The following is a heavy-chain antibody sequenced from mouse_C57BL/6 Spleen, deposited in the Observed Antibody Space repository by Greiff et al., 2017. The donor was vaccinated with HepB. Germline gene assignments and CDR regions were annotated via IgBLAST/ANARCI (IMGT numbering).Heavy chain of an antibody. CDR3: ARTRGYYDY. D-gene: IGHD2-3*01. J-gene: IGHJ2*01. V-gene: IGHV8-12*01. CDR1: GFSLSTSGMG. CDR2: IYWDDDK. Sequence: QVQLKVCGPGILQSSQTLSLTCSFSGFSLSTSGMGVSWIRQPSGKGLEWLAHIYWDDDKRYNPSLKSRLTISKDTSRNQVFLKITSVDTADTATYYCARTRGYYDYWGQGTTLTVSS.